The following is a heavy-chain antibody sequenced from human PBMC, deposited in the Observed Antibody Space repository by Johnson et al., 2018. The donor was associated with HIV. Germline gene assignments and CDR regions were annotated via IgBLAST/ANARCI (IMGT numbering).Heavy chain of an antibody. Sequence: QVQLVESGGGVVQPGKSLTLSCVGSGLSFSNFGIHWVRQAPGKGLEWVAVIWYDGSNKYYADSVKGRFTISRDNSKNTQFLQMNRLRAEDTAVFYCARATTSKDHAFDIWCQGTMVTVSS. CDR1: GLSFSNFG. CDR3: ARATTSKDHAFDI. J-gene: IGHJ3*02. D-gene: IGHD1-14*01. V-gene: IGHV3-33*08. CDR2: IWYDGSNK.